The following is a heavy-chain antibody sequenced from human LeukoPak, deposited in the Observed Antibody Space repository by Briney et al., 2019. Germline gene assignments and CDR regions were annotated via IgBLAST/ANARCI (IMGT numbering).Heavy chain of an antibody. J-gene: IGHJ4*02. CDR2: ISYDGSNK. CDR1: GFTFSSYA. CDR3: ARSQYSSSWYGVPALRHFDY. V-gene: IGHV3-30-3*01. D-gene: IGHD6-13*01. Sequence: GGSLRLSCAASGFTFSSYAMHWVRQAPGKGLEWVAVISYDGSNKYYADSVKGRFTISRDNSKNTLYLQMNSLRAEDTAVYYCARSQYSSSWYGVPALRHFDYWGQGTLVTVSS.